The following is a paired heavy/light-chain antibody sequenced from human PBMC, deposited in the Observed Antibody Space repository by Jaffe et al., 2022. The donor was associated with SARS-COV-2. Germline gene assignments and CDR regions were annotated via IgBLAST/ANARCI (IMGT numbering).Light chain of an antibody. V-gene: IGLV5-45*03. Sequence: QAVLTQPSSLSASPGASASLTCTLRSGINVGTYRIYWYQQKPGSPPQYLLRYKSDSDKQQGSGVPSRFSGSKDASANAGILLISGLQSEDEADYYCMIWHSSAWVFGGGTKLTVL. J-gene: IGLJ3*02. CDR2: YKSDSDK. CDR1: SGINVGTYR. CDR3: MIWHSSAWV.
Heavy chain of an antibody. V-gene: IGHV1-8*01. D-gene: IGHD2-2*01. CDR1: GYTFTSYD. CDR2: MNPNSGNT. Sequence: QVQLVQSGAEVKKPGASVKVSCKASGYTFTSYDINWVRQATGQGLEWMGWMNPNSGNTGYAQKFQGRVTMTRNTSISTAYMELSSLRSEDTAVYYCARGSTPYCSSTSCYGGLAFDIWGQGTMVTVSS. CDR3: ARGSTPYCSSTSCYGGLAFDI. J-gene: IGHJ3*02.